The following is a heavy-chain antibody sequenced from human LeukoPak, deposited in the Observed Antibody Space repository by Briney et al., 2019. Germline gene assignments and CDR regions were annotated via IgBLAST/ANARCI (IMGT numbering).Heavy chain of an antibody. CDR2: INHNGSVN. D-gene: IGHD3-16*01. J-gene: IGHJ6*02. CDR3: ARGGGLDV. V-gene: IGHV3-7*03. Sequence: GGSLRLPCAASGFTFSSYWMNWARRAPGKGLEWVASINHNGSVNYYVDSVKGRFTISRDNAKNSLYLQMSNLRAEDTAVYFCARGGGLDVWGQGATVTVSS. CDR1: GFTFSSYW.